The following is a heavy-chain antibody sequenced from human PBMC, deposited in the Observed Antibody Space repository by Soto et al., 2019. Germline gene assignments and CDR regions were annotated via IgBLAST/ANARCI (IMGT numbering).Heavy chain of an antibody. V-gene: IGHV4-59*01. CDR3: ARRREEKHMDV. CDR1: GGSISSYY. Sequence: SETLSLTCTVSGGSISSYYWSWIRQPPGKGLEWIGYIYYSGSTNYNPSLKSRVTISVDTSKNQFSLKLSSVTAADTAVYYCARRREEKHMDVWGKGTTVTVS. CDR2: IYYSGST. J-gene: IGHJ6*03.